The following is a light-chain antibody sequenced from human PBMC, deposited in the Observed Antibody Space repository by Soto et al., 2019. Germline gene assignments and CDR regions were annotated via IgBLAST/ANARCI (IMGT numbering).Light chain of an antibody. Sequence: EIVMTQSPATLSVSPGERATLSCRASQSVSSNLAWYQQKPGQAPRLLIYDASTRATGIPARFSGSGSGTEFTLTIRSLQSEDFAVYYCQHYYAWPEFGQGTKVEIK. CDR1: QSVSSN. V-gene: IGKV3-15*01. J-gene: IGKJ1*01. CDR2: DAS. CDR3: QHYYAWPE.